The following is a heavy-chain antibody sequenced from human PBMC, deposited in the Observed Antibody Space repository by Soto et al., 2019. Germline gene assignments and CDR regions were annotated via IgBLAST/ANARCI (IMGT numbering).Heavy chain of an antibody. V-gene: IGHV1-69*12. CDR1: GGTFSSSS. CDR3: ARPSRYVYERGGQSAWFDL. Sequence: QVQLVQSGAEVKKPGSSVKVSCKASGGTFSSSSISWVRQAPGQGLEWMGGIIPIFGTANYTQKFQGRVTITADESTSTAYMELSSLSSDDTAVYYCARPSRYVYERGGQSAWFDLWGQGTLVTVSS. D-gene: IGHD3-22*01. CDR2: IIPIFGTA. J-gene: IGHJ5*02.